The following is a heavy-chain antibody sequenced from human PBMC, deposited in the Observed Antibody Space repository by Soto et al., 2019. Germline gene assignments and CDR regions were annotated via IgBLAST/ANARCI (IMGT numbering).Heavy chain of an antibody. CDR1: GFTFDDYA. J-gene: IGHJ4*02. D-gene: IGHD3-16*01. V-gene: IGHV3-9*01. CDR2: ISWNSGSI. CDR3: AKDKSGLYDYENYFDY. Sequence: GGSLRLSCAASGFTFDDYAMHWVRQAPGKGLEWVSGISWNSGSIGYADSVKGRFTISRDSAKNSLYLQMNSLRAEDTALYYCAKDKSGLYDYENYFDYWGQGTLVTVSS.